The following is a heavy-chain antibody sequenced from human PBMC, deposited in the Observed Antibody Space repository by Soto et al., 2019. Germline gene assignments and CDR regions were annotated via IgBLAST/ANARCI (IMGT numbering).Heavy chain of an antibody. CDR2: INPNGGT. V-gene: IGHV4-34*01. J-gene: IGHJ4*02. Sequence: QVQLQQWGAGLLKPSETLSLTCAVYGGSFSGYYWTWIRQPPGKGLEWIGEINPNGGTNCNPSFQSRVTISVDTSKNQISLKLSSVTAADTALYYCARGGGSWMIDYWGQGTLVTVSS. D-gene: IGHD6-13*01. CDR3: ARGGGSWMIDY. CDR1: GGSFSGYY.